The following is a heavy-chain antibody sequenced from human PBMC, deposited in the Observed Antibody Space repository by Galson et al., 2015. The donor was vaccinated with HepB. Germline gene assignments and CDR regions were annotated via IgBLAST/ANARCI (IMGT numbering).Heavy chain of an antibody. Sequence: ETLSLTCAVYGGSFSGYYWSWIRQPPGKGLEWIGEINHSGSTNYNPSLKSRVTISVDTSKNQFSLKLSSVTAADTAVYYCASGLLPLLDPSSWGQGTLVTVSS. CDR3: ASGLLPLLDPSS. D-gene: IGHD2-21*02. CDR2: INHSGST. J-gene: IGHJ5*02. CDR1: GGSFSGYY. V-gene: IGHV4-34*01.